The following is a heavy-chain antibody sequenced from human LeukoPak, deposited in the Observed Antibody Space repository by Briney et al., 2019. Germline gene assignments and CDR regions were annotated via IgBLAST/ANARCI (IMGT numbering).Heavy chain of an antibody. Sequence: PGGSLRLSCAASGFTFDDYAMHWVRQAPGKGLEWVPLISWDGGSSYYADSVKGRFTISRDNSKNSLYLQMNSLRAEDTALYYCAKDYLGAVAGNGMDVWGQGTTVIVSS. D-gene: IGHD6-19*01. V-gene: IGHV3-43D*03. CDR3: AKDYLGAVAGNGMDV. CDR2: ISWDGGSS. J-gene: IGHJ6*02. CDR1: GFTFDDYA.